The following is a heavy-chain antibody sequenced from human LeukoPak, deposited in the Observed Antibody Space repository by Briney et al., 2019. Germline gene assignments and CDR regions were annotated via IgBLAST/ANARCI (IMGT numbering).Heavy chain of an antibody. Sequence: GGSLRLSCAASGFTFSSYAMHWVRQAPGKGLEWVAVISYDGSNKYYADSVEGRFTISRDNSKNTLYLQMNSLRAEDTAVYYCARGPYYYDSSGYYCDYWGQGTLVTVSS. CDR3: ARGPYYYDSSGYYCDY. CDR2: ISYDGSNK. CDR1: GFTFSSYA. D-gene: IGHD3-22*01. J-gene: IGHJ4*02. V-gene: IGHV3-30-3*01.